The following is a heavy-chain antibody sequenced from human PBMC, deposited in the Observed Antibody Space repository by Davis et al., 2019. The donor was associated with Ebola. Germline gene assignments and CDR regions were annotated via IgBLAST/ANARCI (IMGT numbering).Heavy chain of an antibody. CDR1: GGSFSGYY. D-gene: IGHD6-13*01. CDR2: INHSGST. Sequence: MPGGSLRLSCAVYGGSFSGYYWSWIRQPPGKGLEWIGEINHSGSTNYNPSLKSRVTISVDTSKNQFSLKLSSVTAADTAVYYCARHQGHSSSWYRARNGMDVWGQGTTVTVSS. J-gene: IGHJ6*02. V-gene: IGHV4-34*01. CDR3: ARHQGHSSSWYRARNGMDV.